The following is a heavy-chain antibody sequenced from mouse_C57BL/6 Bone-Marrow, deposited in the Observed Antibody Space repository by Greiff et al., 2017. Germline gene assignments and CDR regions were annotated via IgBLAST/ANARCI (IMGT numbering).Heavy chain of an antibody. CDR1: GYTFTSYG. CDR2: IYPRSGNT. D-gene: IGHD1-1*01. Sequence: QVQLQQSGAELARPGASVKLSCKASGYTFTSYGISWVKQRTGQGLEWIGEIYPRSGNTYYNEKFKGKATLTADTSSSTAYMELRSLPSEDSAVYYCARPSDNGSYAMDYWGQGTSVTVSS. J-gene: IGHJ4*01. CDR3: ARPSDNGSYAMDY. V-gene: IGHV1-81*01.